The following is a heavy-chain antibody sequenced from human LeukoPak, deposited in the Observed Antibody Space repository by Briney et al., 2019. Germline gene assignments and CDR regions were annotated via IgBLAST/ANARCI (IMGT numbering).Heavy chain of an antibody. CDR3: ARADIVATIDY. CDR2: INPNSGGT. J-gene: IGHJ4*02. CDR1: GYTFTGYY. D-gene: IGHD5-12*01. V-gene: IGHV1-2*02. Sequence: ASAEVSCKASGYTFTGYYMHWVRQAPGQGLEWMGWINPNSGGTNYAQKFQGRVTMTRDTSISTAYMELSRLRSDDTAVYYYARADIVATIDYWGQGTLVTVSS.